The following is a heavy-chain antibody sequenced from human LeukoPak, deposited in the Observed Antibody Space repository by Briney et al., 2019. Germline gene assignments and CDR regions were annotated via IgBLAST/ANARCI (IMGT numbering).Heavy chain of an antibody. CDR2: INHSGST. J-gene: IGHJ4*02. CDR1: GGSFSGYY. Sequence: SETLSLTCAVYGGSFSGYYWSWIRQPPGKGLEWIGEINHSGSTNYNPSLKSRVTISVDTSKNQFSLKLSSVTAADTAVYYCARGYSYGYFFDYWGQGTLVTVSS. V-gene: IGHV4-34*01. CDR3: ARGYSYGYFFDY. D-gene: IGHD5-18*01.